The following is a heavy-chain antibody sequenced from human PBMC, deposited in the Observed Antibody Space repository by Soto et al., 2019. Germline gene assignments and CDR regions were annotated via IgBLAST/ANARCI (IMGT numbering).Heavy chain of an antibody. CDR3: ARDPAAGPYGMDV. D-gene: IGHD6-13*01. CDR1: GYTFSTYG. CDR2: ISASNGNT. J-gene: IGHJ6*02. Sequence: QVQLVQSGAELKKSGASVTVSCKPSGYTFSTYGISWVRQAPGQGLEWMGWISASNGNTNYAQKFQGRVTMTTDTSTRTAYMDLRSLRSDDTAVYYCARDPAAGPYGMDVWGQGTTVTVSS. V-gene: IGHV1-18*01.